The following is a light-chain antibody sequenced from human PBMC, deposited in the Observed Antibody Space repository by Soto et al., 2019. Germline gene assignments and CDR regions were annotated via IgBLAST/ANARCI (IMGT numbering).Light chain of an antibody. CDR3: QQGDSFPLT. V-gene: IGKV1-12*01. CDR2: ATS. Sequence: DIQMTQSPSSVSASVGDRVTITCRASQGIGSWLAWFQQKPGEAPSLLIYATSSLHSGVPSRFSGSGSGTDFTLTITCLQPEDFATYYCQQGDSFPLTFGGGTKVEIK. J-gene: IGKJ4*01. CDR1: QGIGSW.